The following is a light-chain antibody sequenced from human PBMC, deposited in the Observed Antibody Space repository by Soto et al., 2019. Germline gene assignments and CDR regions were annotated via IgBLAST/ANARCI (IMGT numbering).Light chain of an antibody. J-gene: IGLJ3*02. CDR3: QSYDSSLSVWV. V-gene: IGLV1-40*01. CDR1: SSKIGAGYN. Sequence: QSVLTQPPSVSGAPGQRVTISCTGSSSKIGAGYNVHWYQQLPGTAPKLLIYGNSNRPSGVPDRFSGSKSGTSASLAITGLQAEDEADYYCQSYDSSLSVWVFGGGTKLPS. CDR2: GNS.